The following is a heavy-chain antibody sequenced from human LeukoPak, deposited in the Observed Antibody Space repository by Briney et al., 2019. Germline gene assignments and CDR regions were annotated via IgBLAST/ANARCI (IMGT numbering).Heavy chain of an antibody. CDR1: GFTFRNYP. V-gene: IGHV3-64D*06. J-gene: IGHJ4*02. Sequence: PGGSLRLSCSASGFTFRNYPMHWVRQAPGKGLEYVSAIGSEGGTTYYADSVKGRFTIARDNSRNTLYLQMSSLRVEDTAVYYCVKEIASYDYWGQGALVTVSS. CDR2: IGSEGGTT. D-gene: IGHD3-22*01. CDR3: VKEIASYDY.